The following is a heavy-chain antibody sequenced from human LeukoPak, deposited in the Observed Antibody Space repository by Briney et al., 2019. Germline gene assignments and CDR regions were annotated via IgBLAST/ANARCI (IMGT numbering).Heavy chain of an antibody. Sequence: GGSLRVSCAASGFSLSSFAMNWVRQAPGKGLEWLSYISISSNTIYYADSVKGRFTISRDNAKDSLYLQMNSLRDEDTAVYYCARERYFGSGRPAGSDYWGQGTLVTVSS. CDR2: ISISSNTI. CDR3: ARERYFGSGRPAGSDY. D-gene: IGHD3-10*01. CDR1: GFSLSSFA. V-gene: IGHV3-48*02. J-gene: IGHJ4*02.